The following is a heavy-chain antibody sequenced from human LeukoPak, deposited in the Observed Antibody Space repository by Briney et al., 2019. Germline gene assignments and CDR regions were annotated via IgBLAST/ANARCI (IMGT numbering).Heavy chain of an antibody. J-gene: IGHJ4*02. CDR3: ARDIAARPQSNGLFDY. V-gene: IGHV1-69*01. CDR1: GGTFSSYA. Sequence: SVKVSCKASGGTFSSYAISWVRQAPGQGLEWMGGIIPTFGTANYAQKFQGRVTITADESTSTTYMELRSLRSDDTAVYYCARDIAARPQSNGLFDYWGQGTLVTVSS. D-gene: IGHD6-6*01. CDR2: IIPTFGTA.